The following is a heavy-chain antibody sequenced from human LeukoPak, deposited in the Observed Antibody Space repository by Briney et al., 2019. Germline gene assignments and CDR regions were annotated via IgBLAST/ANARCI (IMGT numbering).Heavy chain of an antibody. CDR2: IYSSGST. J-gene: IGHJ4*02. D-gene: IGHD6-19*01. CDR3: AREVVVAGFDY. Sequence: PSETLSLTCTVSGGSISSYYWSWIRQPAGKGLEWIGRIYSSGSTNYNPSLKSQVTMSVETSKNQFSLKLTSVTAADTAVYYCAREVVVAGFDYWGQGTLVTVSS. V-gene: IGHV4-4*07. CDR1: GGSISSYY.